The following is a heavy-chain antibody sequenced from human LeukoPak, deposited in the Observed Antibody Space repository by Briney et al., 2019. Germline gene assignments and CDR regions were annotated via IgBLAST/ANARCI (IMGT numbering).Heavy chain of an antibody. CDR3: AREHVLLWFGELKRSGMDV. V-gene: IGHV3-7*03. D-gene: IGHD3-10*01. CDR1: GFIFSSYW. CDR2: IKQDGSEK. Sequence: GGSLRLSCAASGFIFSSYWMSWVRQAPGKGLEWVANIKQDGSEKYYVDSVKGRLTISRDNAKNLLYLQLSSLRAEDTGVYYCAREHVLLWFGELKRSGMDVWGKGTTVTVSS. J-gene: IGHJ6*04.